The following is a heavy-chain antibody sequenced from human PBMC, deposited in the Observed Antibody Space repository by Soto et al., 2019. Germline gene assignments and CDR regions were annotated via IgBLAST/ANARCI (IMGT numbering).Heavy chain of an antibody. CDR3: AKDGIRKDDY. CDR2: ISASGIKT. J-gene: IGHJ4*02. CDR1: GFSISDYA. V-gene: IGHV3-23*01. Sequence: QPGGSLRLSCSAFGFSISDYAMSWVRQAPGKGLEWVSSISASGIKTFHADSVKGRFAISRDTSTNTVYMQMNNLRVGDTALYYCAKDGIRKDDYWGQGTVVTVSS.